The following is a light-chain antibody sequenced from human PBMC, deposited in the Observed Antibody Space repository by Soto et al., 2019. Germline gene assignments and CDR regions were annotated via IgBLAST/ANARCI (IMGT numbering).Light chain of an antibody. V-gene: IGKV3-20*01. J-gene: IGKJ1*01. CDR3: HKYSSSPLT. CDR1: QNVDSNY. CDR2: VAS. Sequence: EIVLTHSPGTLSLAPVERSTIYFMASQNVDSNYLAWYPQKPGQAPRLLISVASSRAIGIPDRFSGSGSGTDFTLTISKLAPEDSAMYYCHKYSSSPLTCGQGNKGDIK.